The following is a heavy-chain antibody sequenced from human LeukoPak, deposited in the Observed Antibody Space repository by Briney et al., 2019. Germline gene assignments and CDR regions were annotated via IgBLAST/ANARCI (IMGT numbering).Heavy chain of an antibody. V-gene: IGHV3-23*01. CDR3: AKDQRYFDY. J-gene: IGHJ4*02. CDR2: ISGSGGST. CDR1: GFTFSTYA. Sequence: GGSLRLSCAASGFTFSTYAMSWARQAPGKGLDWVSTISGSGGSTFYADSVKGRFTISRDNSKNTLYLQMNSLRAEDTAVYYCAKDQRYFDYWGQGTLVTVSS.